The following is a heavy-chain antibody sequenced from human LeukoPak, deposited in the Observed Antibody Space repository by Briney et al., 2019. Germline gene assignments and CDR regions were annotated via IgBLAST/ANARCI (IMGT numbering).Heavy chain of an antibody. V-gene: IGHV4-59*08. J-gene: IGHJ4*02. CDR1: GGTISSYY. CDR3: ARWYSSGWAFDY. D-gene: IGHD6-19*01. Sequence: SETLSLTCTVSGGTISSYYWNWIRQPPGKGLEWIGYIHYSGSTKYNPSLTSRVTISVDTSKNQFSLKLSSVTAADTAVYYCARWYSSGWAFDYWGQGTLVTVSS. CDR2: IHYSGST.